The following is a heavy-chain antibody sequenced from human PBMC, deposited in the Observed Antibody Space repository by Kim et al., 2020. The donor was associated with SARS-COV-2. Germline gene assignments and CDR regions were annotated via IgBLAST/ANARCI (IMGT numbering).Heavy chain of an antibody. CDR3: ARPLRSGSYWVYYYGMDV. J-gene: IGHJ6*02. CDR1: GYTFTSYG. V-gene: IGHV1-18*01. Sequence: ASVKVSCKASGYTFTSYGISWVRQAPGQGLEWMGWISAYNGNTNYAQKLQGRVTMTTDTSTSTAYMELRSLRSDDTAVYYCARPLRSGSYWVYYYGMDVWGQGTTVTVSS. CDR2: ISAYNGNT. D-gene: IGHD1-26*01.